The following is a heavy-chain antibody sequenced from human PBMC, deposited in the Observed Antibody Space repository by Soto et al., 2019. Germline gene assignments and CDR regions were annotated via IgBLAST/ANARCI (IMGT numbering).Heavy chain of an antibody. Sequence: QVQLVQSGAEVKKPGSSVKVSCKASGGTFSSYAISWVRQAPGQGLEWMGGIIPIFGTANYAQKFQGRVTITADESTSTAYMELSSLRSEDTAVYYCANDFWSGYYMAGYYYYGMDVWGQGTTVTVSS. V-gene: IGHV1-69*01. CDR2: IIPIFGTA. CDR1: GGTFSSYA. CDR3: ANDFWSGYYMAGYYYYGMDV. D-gene: IGHD3-3*01. J-gene: IGHJ6*02.